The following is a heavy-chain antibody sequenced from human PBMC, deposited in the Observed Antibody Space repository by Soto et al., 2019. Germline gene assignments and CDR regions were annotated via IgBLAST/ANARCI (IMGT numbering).Heavy chain of an antibody. J-gene: IGHJ5*02. CDR3: ARLDGDRWAIQLWTINWFDP. D-gene: IGHD5-18*01. Sequence: PXESLKISWKGSGYSFTSYWIGWVRQMPGKGLEWTGIIYPGDSDTRYSPSFQGQVTISADKSISTAYLQWSSLKASDTAMYYCARLDGDRWAIQLWTINWFDPSGQGTLVTVSS. CDR1: GYSFTSYW. V-gene: IGHV5-51*01. CDR2: IYPGDSDT.